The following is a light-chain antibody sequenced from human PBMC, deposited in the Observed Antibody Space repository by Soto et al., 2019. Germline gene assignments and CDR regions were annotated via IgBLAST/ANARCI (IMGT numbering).Light chain of an antibody. CDR3: QQFNSYPRT. CDR2: DAY. J-gene: IGKJ1*01. CDR1: QGISSA. V-gene: IGKV1-13*02. Sequence: AIQLTQSTSSLSASVGDRVTITCRSSQGISSALAWYQQKQGKAPKLLIYDAYSLESGVPSRFSGSGSGTDFTLTISSLQPEDFATYYCQQFNSYPRTFGQGTKVEIK.